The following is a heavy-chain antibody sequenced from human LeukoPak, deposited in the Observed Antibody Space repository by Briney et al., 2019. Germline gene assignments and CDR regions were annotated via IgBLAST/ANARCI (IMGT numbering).Heavy chain of an antibody. CDR2: ISYDGSNK. Sequence: PGGSLRLSCAASGFTFNTYAIHWVRQAPGKGLEWVAVISYDGSNKYYADSVKGRFTISRDNSKNTLYLQMNSLRAEDTAVYYCAREGCSSTSCQHDYWGQGTLVTVSS. CDR3: AREGCSSTSCQHDY. V-gene: IGHV3-30*04. J-gene: IGHJ4*02. CDR1: GFTFNTYA. D-gene: IGHD2-2*01.